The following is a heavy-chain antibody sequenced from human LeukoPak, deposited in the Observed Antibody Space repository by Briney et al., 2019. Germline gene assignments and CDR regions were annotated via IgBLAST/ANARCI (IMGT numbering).Heavy chain of an antibody. Sequence: GESLKISCQGSGYSFTSYWIGWVRQMPGKGLEWMGIIYPGDSDTRYSPSFQGQVTISADKSISTAYLQWSSLKASDTAMYYCARLEDWGYSSSWYTYDYWGQGTLVTVSS. CDR3: ARLEDWGYSSSWYTYDY. CDR2: IYPGDSDT. D-gene: IGHD6-13*01. J-gene: IGHJ4*02. CDR1: GYSFTSYW. V-gene: IGHV5-51*01.